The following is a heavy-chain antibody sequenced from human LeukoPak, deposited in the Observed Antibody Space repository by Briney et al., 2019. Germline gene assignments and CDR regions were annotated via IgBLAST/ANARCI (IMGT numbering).Heavy chain of an antibody. CDR3: LLQMTYGELSDPDF. CDR2: SGTRSGTK. J-gene: IGHJ4*02. V-gene: IGHV3-21*01. D-gene: IGHD3-16*02. CDR1: GFTLSSLA. Sequence: PGGSLRLSCAASGFTLSSLAMHWVRQAPWKGLEWVSSSGTRSGTKYYADSVMGRFTISRDSAMSSVSLQINSLRAEDTAVYYCLLQMTYGELSDPDFRGQGTLVTVSS.